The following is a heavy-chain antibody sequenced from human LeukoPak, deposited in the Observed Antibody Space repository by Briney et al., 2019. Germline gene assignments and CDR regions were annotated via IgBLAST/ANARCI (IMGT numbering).Heavy chain of an antibody. CDR1: GFTFSSYS. D-gene: IGHD3-10*01. CDR3: ARAGGWFGDYAFDI. V-gene: IGHV3-21*01. CDR2: ISSSSSYI. J-gene: IGHJ3*02. Sequence: GGSLRLSCAASGFTFSSYSMNWVREAPGKGLEWVSSISSSSSYIYYADSVKGRFTISRDNAKNSLYLQMNSLRAEDTAVYYCARAGGWFGDYAFDIWGQGTMVTVSS.